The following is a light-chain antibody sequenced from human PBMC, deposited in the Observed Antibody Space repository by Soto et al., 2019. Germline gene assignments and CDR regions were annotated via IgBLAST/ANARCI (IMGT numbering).Light chain of an antibody. CDR1: RSNIGSNY. Sequence: QTVVTQPPSASGTPGQRVTISCSGGRSNIGSNYVYWYQQLPGTAPKLLISSNNQRPSGVPDRFSGSKSGTSASLAISGLRSEDEADYYCCSYAGSQTWVFGGGTKLTVL. J-gene: IGLJ3*02. CDR3: CSYAGSQTWV. V-gene: IGLV1-47*01. CDR2: SNN.